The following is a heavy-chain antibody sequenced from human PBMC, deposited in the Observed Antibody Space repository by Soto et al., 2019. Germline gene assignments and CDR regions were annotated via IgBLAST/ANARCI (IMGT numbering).Heavy chain of an antibody. Sequence: GGSLRLSCAASGFTFSSYAMSWVRQAPGKGLEWVSAISGSGGSTYYADSVKGRFTISRDNSKNTLYLQMNSLRAEDTAVYYCAKYQGIGGTLNRYFDYWGQGTLVTVSS. CDR1: GFTFSSYA. J-gene: IGHJ4*02. D-gene: IGHD3-10*01. CDR3: AKYQGIGGTLNRYFDY. CDR2: ISGSGGST. V-gene: IGHV3-23*01.